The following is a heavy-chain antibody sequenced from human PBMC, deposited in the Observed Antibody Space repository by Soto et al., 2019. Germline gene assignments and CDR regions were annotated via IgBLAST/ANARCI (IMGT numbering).Heavy chain of an antibody. V-gene: IGHV1-3*01. CDR2: INAGNGNT. Sequence: ASVKVSCKASGYTFTNYAMHWVRQAPGQRLEWMGWINAGNGNTKYSQKYQGRVTIIRDTAASTAYMELSSLRSEDTAVYYCASRQVVAGTNDYYYGMDVWGQGTTVTVSS. J-gene: IGHJ6*02. CDR3: ASRQVVAGTNDYYYGMDV. CDR1: GYTFTNYA. D-gene: IGHD6-19*01.